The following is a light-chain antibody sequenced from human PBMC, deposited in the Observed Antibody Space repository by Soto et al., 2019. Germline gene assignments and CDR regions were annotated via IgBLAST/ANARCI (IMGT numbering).Light chain of an antibody. CDR1: QSIARTY. Sequence: EVVLTQSPGTLSLSPGERATLSCSASQSIARTYLAWYQQKPGQAPRLLIYDISTSATGIPDRFSASGSGTDFTLTISGLETEDFAVYYCQQYGYSPITFGQGTRLEIK. J-gene: IGKJ5*01. CDR2: DIS. CDR3: QQYGYSPIT. V-gene: IGKV3-20*01.